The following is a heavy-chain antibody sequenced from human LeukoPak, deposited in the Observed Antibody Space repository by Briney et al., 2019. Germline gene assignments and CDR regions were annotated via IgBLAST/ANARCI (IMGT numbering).Heavy chain of an antibody. Sequence: SETLSLTCTVSGGSISSGSYYWSWIRQPAGKGLEWIGRIYTSGSTNYNPSLKSRVTISVDTSKNQFSLKLSSVTAADTAVYYCARRGDWIRPFDYWGQGTLVTVSS. CDR1: GGSISSGSYY. J-gene: IGHJ4*02. V-gene: IGHV4-61*02. CDR2: IYTSGST. CDR3: ARRGDWIRPFDY. D-gene: IGHD3/OR15-3a*01.